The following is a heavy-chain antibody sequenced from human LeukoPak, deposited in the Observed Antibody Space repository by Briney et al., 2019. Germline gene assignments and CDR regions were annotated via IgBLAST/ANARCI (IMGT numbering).Heavy chain of an antibody. CDR3: ARVTGYMVEDYFDY. Sequence: PSETLSLTCTVSGGSISTSNYYWGWIRQPPGKGLEWIGNIFYSGSTYYGPSLKSRVTISVDTSKNQFSLRLSSVTAADTAVYYCARVTGYMVEDYFDYWGQGTLVTVSS. CDR1: GGSISTSNYY. CDR2: IFYSGST. D-gene: IGHD6-13*01. J-gene: IGHJ4*02. V-gene: IGHV4-39*07.